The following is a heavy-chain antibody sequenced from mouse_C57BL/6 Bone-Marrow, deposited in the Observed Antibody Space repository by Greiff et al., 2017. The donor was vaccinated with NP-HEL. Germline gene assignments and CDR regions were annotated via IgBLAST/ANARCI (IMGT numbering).Heavy chain of an antibody. CDR3: ANYCYSKLFAY. D-gene: IGHD1-1*01. CDR1: GYTFTSYW. Sequence: QVQLQQPGAELVKPGASVKLSCKASGYTFTSYWMQWVKQRPGQSLEWIGEIDPSDSYTNYNQKFTGKATLTVHTSSSTASMQLSSLTTAVSADYYGANYCYSKLFAYWGQGTLVTVSA. V-gene: IGHV1-50*01. J-gene: IGHJ3*01. CDR2: IDPSDSYT.